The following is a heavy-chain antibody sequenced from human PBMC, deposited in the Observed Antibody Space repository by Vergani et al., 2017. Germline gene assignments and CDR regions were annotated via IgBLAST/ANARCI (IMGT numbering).Heavy chain of an antibody. D-gene: IGHD3-22*01. V-gene: IGHV1-46*03. J-gene: IGHJ4*02. CDR2: INPSGGST. Sequence: QVQLVQSGAEVKKPGASVKVSCKASGYTFTSYYMHWVRQAPGQGLEWMGIINPSGGSTSYAQKFQGRVTMNRETSPSAVYMELSSLGSEDTAVYYCTRGWYYVSIAYWAYWGQGTLVTVSS. CDR1: GYTFTSYY. CDR3: TRGWYYVSIAYWAY.